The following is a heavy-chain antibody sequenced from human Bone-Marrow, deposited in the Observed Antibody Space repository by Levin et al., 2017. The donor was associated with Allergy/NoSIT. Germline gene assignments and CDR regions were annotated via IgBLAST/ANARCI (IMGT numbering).Heavy chain of an antibody. Sequence: GESLKISCAASGFTFSSYAMSWVRQAPGKGLEWVSAIGAGSAGTHYADSVRGRFTISRDDSKNTLYLEMNSLRAEDTAIYYCARPGVAVAGTRWFDPWGQGTLVTVSS. V-gene: IGHV3-23*01. CDR1: GFTFSSYA. D-gene: IGHD6-19*01. CDR2: IGAGSAGT. CDR3: ARPGVAVAGTRWFDP. J-gene: IGHJ5*02.